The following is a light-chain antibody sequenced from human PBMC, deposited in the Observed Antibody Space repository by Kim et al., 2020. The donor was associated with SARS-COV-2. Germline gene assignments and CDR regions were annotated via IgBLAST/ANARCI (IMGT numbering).Light chain of an antibody. CDR3: QQCDGSPRWT. CDR2: GAS. J-gene: IGKJ1*01. CDR1: QSISSTF. V-gene: IGKV3-20*01. Sequence: PGGSATLSCRASQSISSTFFAWYQQKPGQAPRPLLFGASNRATGIPDRFSGSGCGTDFTLTISRLEPEDFAVYYCQQCDGSPRWTFGQGTKVDIK.